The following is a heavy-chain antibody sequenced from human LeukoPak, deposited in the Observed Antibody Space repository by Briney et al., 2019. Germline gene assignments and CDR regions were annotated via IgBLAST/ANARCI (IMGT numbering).Heavy chain of an antibody. CDR3: PSSSSYYYYYMDV. D-gene: IGHD6-6*01. CDR1: GFTFSSYW. J-gene: IGHJ6*03. CDR2: INSDGSST. V-gene: IGHV3-74*01. Sequence: SGGSLRLSCAASGFTFSSYWMHWVRQAPGKGLVWVSRINSDGSSTSYADSVKGRFTISRDNAKNTLYLQMNSLRAEDTAVYYCPSSSSYYYYYMDVWGKGTTVTVSS.